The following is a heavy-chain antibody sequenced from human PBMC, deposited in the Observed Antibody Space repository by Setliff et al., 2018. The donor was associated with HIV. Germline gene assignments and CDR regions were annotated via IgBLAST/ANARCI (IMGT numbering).Heavy chain of an antibody. D-gene: IGHD3-22*01. V-gene: IGHV4-34*01. CDR3: ARSDLDNGSGYFDYYSYYMDV. Sequence: LSLTCAVYGGSFSAYYRTWIRQPPGKGLEWIGEINHSGSTNYNPSLKSRVTISVDTSKNQFSLKLRSVTAAGTAIYYCARSDLDNGSGYFDYYSYYMDVWGRGTTVTVSS. CDR1: GGSFSAYY. J-gene: IGHJ6*03. CDR2: INHSGST.